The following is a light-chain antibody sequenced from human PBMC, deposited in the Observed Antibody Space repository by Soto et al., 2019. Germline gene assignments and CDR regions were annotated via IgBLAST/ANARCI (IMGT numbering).Light chain of an antibody. J-gene: IGKJ5*01. CDR1: ESVVINY. Sequence: EIVLTQSPGTLSLSPGERATLSCRASESVVINYLAWYQLKPGQAPRLLIYDASSRATGIPDRFSGSGSGTEFTLTISSLQSEDIATYYCQQYENLPTFGQGTRLEIK. V-gene: IGKV3-20*01. CDR3: QQYENLPT. CDR2: DAS.